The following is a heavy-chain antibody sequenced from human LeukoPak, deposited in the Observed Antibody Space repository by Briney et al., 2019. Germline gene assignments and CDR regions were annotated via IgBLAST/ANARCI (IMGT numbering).Heavy chain of an antibody. D-gene: IGHD7-27*01. Sequence: GGSLRLSCAASGFTFSTYAMTWVRQAPGKGLEWVSGISGSGGSTHYADSVKGRFTISRDNSENTLYLQMNSLRAEDTAVYYCAKSEARSPNWGAAFDIWGQGTMVTVSS. J-gene: IGHJ3*02. CDR3: AKSEARSPNWGAAFDI. CDR2: ISGSGGST. CDR1: GFTFSTYA. V-gene: IGHV3-23*01.